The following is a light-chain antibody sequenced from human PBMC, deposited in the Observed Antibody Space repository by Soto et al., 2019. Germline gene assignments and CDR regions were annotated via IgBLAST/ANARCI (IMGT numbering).Light chain of an antibody. CDR2: GDG. CDR1: SSSIGAGYE. CDR3: SSYTSSSTPYV. V-gene: IGLV1-40*01. Sequence: QSVLTQPPSVSGAPGQRVTISCSGTSSSIGAGYEVHWYHQLPGTAPKLVVSGDGNRPSGVPDRLSASKSGTSASLAISGLQAEDEADYYCSSYTSSSTPYVFGTGTKVTVL. J-gene: IGLJ1*01.